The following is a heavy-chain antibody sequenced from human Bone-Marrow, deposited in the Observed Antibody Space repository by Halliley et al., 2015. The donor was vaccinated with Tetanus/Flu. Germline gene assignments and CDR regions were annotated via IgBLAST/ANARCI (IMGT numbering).Heavy chain of an antibody. V-gene: IGHV3-30*03. CDR2: ISSDGSKK. D-gene: IGHD2-21*01. Sequence: EWVAVISSDGSKKKYGDSVKGRFIISRDNSKYTLYLQMNSLRAEDTAHYYCATDIFCGSCDYWGHGTLVTVSS. CDR3: ATDIFCGSCDY. J-gene: IGHJ4*01.